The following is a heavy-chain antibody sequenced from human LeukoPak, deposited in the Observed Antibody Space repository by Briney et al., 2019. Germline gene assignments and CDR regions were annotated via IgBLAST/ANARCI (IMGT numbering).Heavy chain of an antibody. J-gene: IGHJ4*02. CDR2: MNPNSGNT. V-gene: IGHV1-8*01. CDR1: GYTFTSYD. D-gene: IGHD3-10*01. Sequence: ASVKVSCKASGYTFTSYDINWVRQATGRGLEWMGWMNPNSGNTGYAQKFQGRVTMTRDTSTSTVYMELSSLRSEDTAVYYCARDWVTPGTDYWGQGTLVTVSS. CDR3: ARDWVTPGTDY.